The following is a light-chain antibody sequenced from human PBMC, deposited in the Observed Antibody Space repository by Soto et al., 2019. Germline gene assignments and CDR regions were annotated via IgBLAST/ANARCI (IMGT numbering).Light chain of an antibody. J-gene: IGKJ5*01. V-gene: IGKV3-20*01. CDR1: QSVGGN. Sequence: TVLTQSPVTLSLSPGERATLSCRASQSVGGNVAWYQQKPGQAPKLLIPGASSRAPGIPDRFSGSGSGADFTLSISRLEPEDFALYYCQHYAAAPITFGQGTR. CDR2: GAS. CDR3: QHYAAAPIT.